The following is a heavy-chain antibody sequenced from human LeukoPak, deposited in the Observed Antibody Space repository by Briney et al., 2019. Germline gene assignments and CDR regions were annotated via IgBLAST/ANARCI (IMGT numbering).Heavy chain of an antibody. CDR2: INPSGGST. Sequence: ASVKVSCKASGYTFNGYYIHWVRQAPGQGLEWMGIINPSGGSTSYAQKFQGRVTMTRDMSTSTVYMELSSLRSEDTAVYYCARDWGGVGATTLDYWGQGTLVTVSS. CDR1: GYTFNGYY. V-gene: IGHV1-46*02. CDR3: ARDWGGVGATTLDY. D-gene: IGHD1-26*01. J-gene: IGHJ4*02.